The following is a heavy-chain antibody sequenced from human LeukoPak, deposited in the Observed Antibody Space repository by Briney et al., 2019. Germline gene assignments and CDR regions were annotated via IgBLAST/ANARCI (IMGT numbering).Heavy chain of an antibody. Sequence: GASVKVSCKASGYTFTSYGISWVRQAPGQGLEWMGWISAYNGNTNYAQKLQGRVTMTTDTSTSTAYMELRSLRSDDTAVYYCARDREHFDYYGMDVWGQGTTVTVSS. V-gene: IGHV1-18*01. J-gene: IGHJ6*02. D-gene: IGHD3-3*02. CDR2: ISAYNGNT. CDR3: ARDREHFDYYGMDV. CDR1: GYTFTSYG.